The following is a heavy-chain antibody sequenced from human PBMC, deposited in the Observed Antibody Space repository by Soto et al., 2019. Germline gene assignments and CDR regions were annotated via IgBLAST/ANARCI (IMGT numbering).Heavy chain of an antibody. Sequence: SETLSLTCTVSGGSIGGYYWSWIRQPAGKGLEWIGRIHSTENTNYNPSLKSRVALSVDTSNNQFSLRLSSLTAADTAIYYCARALTSSAGLYFDYWGRGTLVTVSS. J-gene: IGHJ4*02. CDR3: ARALTSSAGLYFDY. D-gene: IGHD6-13*01. CDR2: IHSTENT. CDR1: GGSIGGYY. V-gene: IGHV4-4*07.